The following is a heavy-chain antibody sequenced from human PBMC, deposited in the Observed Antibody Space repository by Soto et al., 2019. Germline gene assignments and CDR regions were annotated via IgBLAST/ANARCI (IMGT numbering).Heavy chain of an antibody. CDR3: AGGILTGQSYFQH. Sequence: QVQLVQSGAEVKKPGSSVKVSCKASGGTFISYTISWVRQAPGQGLEWMGRIIPILGIANYAQKFQGRVTITADKSTSTAYMELSSLRSEDTAVYYCAGGILTGQSYFQHWGQGTLVTVSS. J-gene: IGHJ1*01. CDR2: IIPILGIA. V-gene: IGHV1-69*02. CDR1: GGTFISYT. D-gene: IGHD3-9*01.